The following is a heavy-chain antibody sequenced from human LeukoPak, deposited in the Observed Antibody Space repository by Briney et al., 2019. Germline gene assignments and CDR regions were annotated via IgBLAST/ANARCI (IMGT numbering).Heavy chain of an antibody. CDR3: ARARSSSSAIRY. J-gene: IGHJ4*02. V-gene: IGHV3-74*01. D-gene: IGHD6-6*01. CDR2: IASDGSST. Sequence: PGGSLRLSCAASGFTFSSYWMNWVRQAPGKGLVWVSRIASDGSSTTYADSVKGRFSISRDNAKNTLYLQMNSLRVEDTAVYYCARARSSSSAIRYWGRGTLVTVSS. CDR1: GFTFSSYW.